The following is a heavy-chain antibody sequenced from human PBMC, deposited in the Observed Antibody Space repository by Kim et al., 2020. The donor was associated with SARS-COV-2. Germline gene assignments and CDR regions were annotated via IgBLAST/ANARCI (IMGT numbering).Heavy chain of an antibody. CDR2: ISWNSGSI. CDR3: AKASLYYYDSSGYYPRGGYYCDY. CDR1: GFTFDDYA. D-gene: IGHD3-22*01. J-gene: IGHJ4*02. V-gene: IGHV3-9*01. Sequence: GGSLRLSCAASGFTFDDYAMHWVRQAPGKGLEWVSGISWNSGSIGYADSVKGRFTISRDNAKNSLYLQMNSLRAEDTAWYYCAKASLYYYDSSGYYPRGGYYCDYWGQRTLVTVSS.